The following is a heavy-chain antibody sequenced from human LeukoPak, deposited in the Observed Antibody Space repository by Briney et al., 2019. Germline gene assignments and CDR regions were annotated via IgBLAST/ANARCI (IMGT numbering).Heavy chain of an antibody. J-gene: IGHJ4*02. Sequence: GGSLRLPCAASGFTFSSYAMSWVRQAPGKGLEWVSAISGSGGSTYYADSVKGRFTISRDNSKNTLYLQMNSLRAEDTAVYYCARGPAVGYFDYWGQGTLVTVSS. V-gene: IGHV3-23*01. CDR3: ARGPAVGYFDY. CDR2: ISGSGGST. CDR1: GFTFSSYA.